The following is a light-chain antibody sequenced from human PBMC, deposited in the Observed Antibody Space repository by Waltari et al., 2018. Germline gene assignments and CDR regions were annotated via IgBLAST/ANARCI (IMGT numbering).Light chain of an antibody. Sequence: IQMTQSPSSLSASVGARVTITCRASQGISSYLNWYQQKPGKAPKLLIYAASSLQSGVPSRFSGSGSGTDFTLTITSLQPEDFATYSCQQSYSTPYTFGQGTKLGI. V-gene: IGKV1-39*01. J-gene: IGKJ2*01. CDR1: QGISSY. CDR3: QQSYSTPYT. CDR2: AAS.